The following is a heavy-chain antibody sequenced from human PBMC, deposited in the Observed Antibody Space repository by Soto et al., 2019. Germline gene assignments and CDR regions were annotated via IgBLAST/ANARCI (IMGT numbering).Heavy chain of an antibody. J-gene: IGHJ5*02. CDR3: ARFNYYDSSGYYYPRYTWFDP. D-gene: IGHD3-22*01. V-gene: IGHV1-18*01. CDR1: RYTITCKA. Sequence: VKASSKARRYTITCKAIRWARQSTRQGLEWMGWISAYNGNTNYAQKLQGRVTMTTDTSTSTAYMELRSLRSDDTAVYYCARFNYYDSSGYYYPRYTWFDPWGQGTLVTVSS. CDR2: ISAYNGNT.